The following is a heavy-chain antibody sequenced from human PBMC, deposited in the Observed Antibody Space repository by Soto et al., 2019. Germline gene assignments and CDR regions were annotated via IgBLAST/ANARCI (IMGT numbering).Heavy chain of an antibody. Sequence: QVQLVQSGAEVKKPGSSVKVSCKASGGTFSSYAISWVRQAPGQGLEWMGGIIPIFGTANYAQKFQGRVTITADESTSAGYMELSSLRSEDTAVYYCASHGITGTWVYCYGMDVWGQGTTVTVSS. CDR2: IIPIFGTA. CDR1: GGTFSSYA. D-gene: IGHD1-7*01. J-gene: IGHJ6*02. V-gene: IGHV1-69*12. CDR3: ASHGITGTWVYCYGMDV.